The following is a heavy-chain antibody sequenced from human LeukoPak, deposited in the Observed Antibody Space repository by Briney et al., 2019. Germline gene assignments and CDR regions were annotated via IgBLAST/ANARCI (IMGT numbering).Heavy chain of an antibody. Sequence: PGGSLRLSCAASGFTFSSYSMNWVRQAPGKGLEWVSVIYSGGSTYYADSVKGRFTISRDNSKNTLYLQMNSLRAEDTAVYYCASQIVVAAFDIWGQGTMVTVSS. CDR2: IYSGGST. D-gene: IGHD3-22*01. CDR3: ASQIVVAAFDI. CDR1: GFTFSSYS. J-gene: IGHJ3*02. V-gene: IGHV3-66*04.